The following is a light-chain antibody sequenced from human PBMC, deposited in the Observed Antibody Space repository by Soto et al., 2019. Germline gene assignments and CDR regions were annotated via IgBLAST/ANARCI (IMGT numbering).Light chain of an antibody. CDR2: GAS. Sequence: EIVRTQSPTTISVSPGDIATLSCRASQSVSTNLAWYQQKPGQVPSLLIYGASTRASGIPARFSGSGSGTEFTLTIGSLQSEDFAVYYCQQYSSSPSFGQGTRLEIK. J-gene: IGKJ5*01. CDR1: QSVSTN. CDR3: QQYSSSPS. V-gene: IGKV3-15*01.